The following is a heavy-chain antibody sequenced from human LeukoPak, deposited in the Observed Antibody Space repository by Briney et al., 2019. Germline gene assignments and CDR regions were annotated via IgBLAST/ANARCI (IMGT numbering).Heavy chain of an antibody. J-gene: IGHJ5*02. V-gene: IGHV3-23*01. CDR1: GFTFSSYA. CDR2: ISGSGGST. CDR3: ARDYLGWFDP. Sequence: PGGSLRLSCAASGFTFSSYAMSWVRQAPGKGLEWVSAISGSGGSTYYAGSVKGRFTISRDNSKNTLYLQMNSLRAEDTAVYYCARDYLGWFDPWGQGTLVTVSS.